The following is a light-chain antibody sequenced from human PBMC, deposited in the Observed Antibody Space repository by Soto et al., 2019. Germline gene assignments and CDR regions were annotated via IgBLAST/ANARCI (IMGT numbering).Light chain of an antibody. Sequence: QSVLTQPPSVSEAPGQRVTISCTGSSSNIGAGYEAPWYQQVPGTAPKLLIYENNNRPSGVPDRFSGSKSGTSASLAITGLQAEDEAEYYCQSYYGSLSGYVFGTGTKLTVL. CDR2: ENN. J-gene: IGLJ1*01. V-gene: IGLV1-40*01. CDR3: QSYYGSLSGYV. CDR1: SSNIGAGYE.